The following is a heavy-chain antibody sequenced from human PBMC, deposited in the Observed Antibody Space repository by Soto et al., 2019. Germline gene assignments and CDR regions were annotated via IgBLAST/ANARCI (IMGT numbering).Heavy chain of an antibody. CDR1: GFTFSNAW. CDR3: RAAAY. CDR2: IKSKTTGGTT. V-gene: IGHV3-15*07. D-gene: IGHD2-2*01. Sequence: EVQLVESGGGLVRPGGSLRLSCAGSGFTFSNAWMNWVRQAPGKGLEWVGRIKSKTTGGTTDYAAPVKGRVSISRDDSKNTVYLQMMSLKTEDTAVYYGRAAAYWGQGTLVIASS. J-gene: IGHJ4*02.